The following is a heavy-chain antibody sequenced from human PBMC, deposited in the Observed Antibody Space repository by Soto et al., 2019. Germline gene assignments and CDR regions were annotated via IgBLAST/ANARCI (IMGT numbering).Heavy chain of an antibody. V-gene: IGHV1-3*01. CDR1: GYTFTSYA. Sequence: ASVKVSCKASGYTFTSYAMHWVRQAPGQRLEWMGWINAGNGNTKYSQNFQGRVTITRDTSASTVYMELNSLRSEDTAVYYCARLKDFGYRGSWFDPWGQGTLVTVSS. D-gene: IGHD6-25*01. J-gene: IGHJ5*02. CDR2: INAGNGNT. CDR3: ARLKDFGYRGSWFDP.